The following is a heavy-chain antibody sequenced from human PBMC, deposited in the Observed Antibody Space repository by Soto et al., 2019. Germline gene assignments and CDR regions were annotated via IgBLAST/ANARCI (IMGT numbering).Heavy chain of an antibody. D-gene: IGHD3-10*01. CDR2: IYYSGST. CDR3: ARGSRGSKVYFDY. Sequence: SETLSLTCTVSGGSISSYYWSWIRQPPGKGLEWIGYIYYSGSTNYNPSLKSRVTISVDTSKNQFSLKLSSVTAADTAVYYCARGSRGSKVYFDYWGQGTLVTVSS. CDR1: GGSISSYY. J-gene: IGHJ4*02. V-gene: IGHV4-59*01.